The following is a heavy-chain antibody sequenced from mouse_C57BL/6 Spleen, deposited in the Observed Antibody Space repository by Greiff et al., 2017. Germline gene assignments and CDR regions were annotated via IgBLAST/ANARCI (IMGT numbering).Heavy chain of an antibody. V-gene: IGHV1-55*01. CDR2: IYPGSGST. Sequence: VQLQQPGAELVKPGASVKMSCKASGYTFTSYWITWVKQRPGQGLEWIGDIYPGSGSTNYNEKFKSKATLTVDTSSSTAYMQRSSLTSEDSAVYYCARPPYYGSSYLAWFAYWGQGTLVTVSA. D-gene: IGHD1-1*01. CDR1: GYTFTSYW. J-gene: IGHJ3*01. CDR3: ARPPYYGSSYLAWFAY.